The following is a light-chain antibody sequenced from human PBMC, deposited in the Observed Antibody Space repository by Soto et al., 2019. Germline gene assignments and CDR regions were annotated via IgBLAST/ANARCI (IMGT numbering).Light chain of an antibody. CDR3: QQYGNSPPGT. J-gene: IGKJ5*01. V-gene: IGKV3-20*01. CDR2: GAS. CDR1: QSVGNSH. Sequence: ETVLTQSPGTLYFSPGEIATLSCRASQSVGNSHVAWYQQRRGLPPRLLIYGASNRATGIPDRFSGSGSGADFTLTISRLEPEDFAVYFCQQYGNSPPGTFGQGTRR.